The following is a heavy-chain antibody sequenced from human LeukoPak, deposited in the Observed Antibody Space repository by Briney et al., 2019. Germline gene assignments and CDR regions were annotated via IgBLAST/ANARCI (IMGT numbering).Heavy chain of an antibody. CDR1: GYTLTELS. CDR3: ATDPGETVPAAKGPRGDYCYGMDV. CDR2: FDPEDGET. J-gene: IGHJ6*02. V-gene: IGHV1-24*01. D-gene: IGHD2-2*01. Sequence: ASVKVSCKVSGYTLTELSMHWVRQAPGKGLEWMGGFDPEDGETIYAQKFQGRVTMTEDTSTDTAYMELNSLRSDDTAVYYCATDPGETVPAAKGPRGDYCYGMDVWGQGTAVTVSS.